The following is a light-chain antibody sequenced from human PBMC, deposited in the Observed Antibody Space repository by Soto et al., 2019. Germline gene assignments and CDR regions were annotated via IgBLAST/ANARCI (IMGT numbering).Light chain of an antibody. CDR3: QQYASWPRT. CDR1: QSVSSY. V-gene: IGKV3-15*01. Sequence: MTQSQSTLSSSPGARATVTCRASQSVSSYLAWYQQKPGQAPRLLIYGASSRATGIPARFSGSGSGTEFTLTISSLQPEDFAVYYCQQYASWPRTFGQGTKVDIK. J-gene: IGKJ1*01. CDR2: GAS.